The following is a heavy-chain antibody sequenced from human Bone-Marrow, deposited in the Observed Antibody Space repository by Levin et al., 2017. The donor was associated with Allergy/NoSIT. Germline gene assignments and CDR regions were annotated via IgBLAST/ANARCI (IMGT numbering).Heavy chain of an antibody. CDR1: GGTFSSYA. D-gene: IGHD6-19*01. Sequence: ASVKVSCKASGGTFSSYAISWVRQAPGQGLEWMGGIIPIFGTANYAQKFQGRVTITADKSTSTAYMELSSLRSEDTAVYYCARDRDIAVADTTPGAFDSWGQGTMVTVSS. V-gene: IGHV1-69*06. CDR2: IIPIFGTA. J-gene: IGHJ3*02. CDR3: ARDRDIAVADTTPGAFDS.